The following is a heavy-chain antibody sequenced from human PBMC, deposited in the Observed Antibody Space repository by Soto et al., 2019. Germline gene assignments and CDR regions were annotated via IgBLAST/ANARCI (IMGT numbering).Heavy chain of an antibody. CDR2: ISYDGSNK. Sequence: QVQLVESGGGVVQPGRSLRLSCAASGCTFSSYGMHWVRQAPGKGLEWVAVISYDGSNKYYADSVKGRFTISRDNSKNTLYLQMNSLRAEDTAVYYCAKDRGYSGYDSLDYWGQGTLVTVSS. D-gene: IGHD5-12*01. V-gene: IGHV3-30*18. CDR1: GCTFSSYG. CDR3: AKDRGYSGYDSLDY. J-gene: IGHJ4*02.